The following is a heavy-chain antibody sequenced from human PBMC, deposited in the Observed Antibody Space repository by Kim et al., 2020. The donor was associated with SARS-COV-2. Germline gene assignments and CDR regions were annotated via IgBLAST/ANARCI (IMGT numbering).Heavy chain of an antibody. J-gene: IGHJ6*02. V-gene: IGHV4-34*01. D-gene: IGHD3-10*01. CDR3: ARGQLSGSGSYYYYYYGMDV. CDR1: GGSFSGYY. CDR2: INHSGST. Sequence: SETLSLTCAVYGGSFSGYYWSWIRQPPGKGLEWIGEINHSGSTNYNPSLKSRVTISVDTSKNQFSLKLSSVTAADTAVYYCARGQLSGSGSYYYYYYGMDVWGQGTTVTVSS.